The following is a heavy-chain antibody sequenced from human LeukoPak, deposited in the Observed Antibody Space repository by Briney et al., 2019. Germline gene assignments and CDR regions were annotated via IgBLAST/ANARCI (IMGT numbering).Heavy chain of an antibody. CDR2: VNPNNGGT. Sequence: ASVKVSCKASGYTFTGYYMHWVRQAPGQGLEWMGWVNPNNGGTDYAQKFQGRVTMTRDTSISTAYMELSSLRSDDTAIYYRVRDDVTTNPLEFDYWGQGTLVTVSS. J-gene: IGHJ4*02. CDR3: VRDDVTTNPLEFDY. D-gene: IGHD4-11*01. V-gene: IGHV1-2*02. CDR1: GYTFTGYY.